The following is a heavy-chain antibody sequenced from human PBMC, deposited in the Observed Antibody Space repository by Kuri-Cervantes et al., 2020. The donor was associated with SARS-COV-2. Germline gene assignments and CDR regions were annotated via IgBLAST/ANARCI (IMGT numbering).Heavy chain of an antibody. J-gene: IGHJ6*02. D-gene: IGHD3-9*01. CDR1: GGTFSSYA. V-gene: IGHV1-46*01. CDR2: INPSGGST. CDR3: ARDPIRTDFDWLNDYYYYGMDV. Sequence: ASVKVSCKASGGTFSSYAISWVRQARGQGLEWMGIINPSGGSTSYAQKFQGRATMTRDTSTSTAYMELRSLRSDDTAVYYCARDPIRTDFDWLNDYYYYGMDVWGQGTTVTVSS.